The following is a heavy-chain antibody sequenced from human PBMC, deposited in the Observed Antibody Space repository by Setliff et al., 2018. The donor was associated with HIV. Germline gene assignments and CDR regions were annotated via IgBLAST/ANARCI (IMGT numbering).Heavy chain of an antibody. D-gene: IGHD3-22*01. V-gene: IGHV3-21*01. CDR2: LSSDGRYI. J-gene: IGHJ4*02. CDR1: GFIFRNYN. CDR3: ARDRASSGYYSHFDY. Sequence: GSLRLSCAASGFIFRNYNMNWVRQAPGKGLEWVSSLSSDGRYIYYADSVRGRFTISRDDAKNSLYLQMYSLSAEDTAIYYCARDRASSGYYSHFDYWGQGSLVTVSS.